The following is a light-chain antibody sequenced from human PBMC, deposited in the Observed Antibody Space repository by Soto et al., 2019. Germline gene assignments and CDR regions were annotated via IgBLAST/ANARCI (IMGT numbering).Light chain of an antibody. CDR2: GAS. J-gene: IGKJ2*01. V-gene: IGKV3-15*01. CDR1: QSVSSN. Sequence: EIVMTQSPATLSVSPGERATLSCRASQSVSSNLAWYQQKPGQAPTLLIYGASTRATGIPARFSGSGSGTEFTLTISSLQSEDFAVYYCHQYKNWPPYTFGPGTKLAIK. CDR3: HQYKNWPPYT.